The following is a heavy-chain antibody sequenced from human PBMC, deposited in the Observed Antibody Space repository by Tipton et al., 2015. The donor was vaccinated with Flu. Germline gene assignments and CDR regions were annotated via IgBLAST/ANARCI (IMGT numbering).Heavy chain of an antibody. CDR2: INHSGST. CDR3: ARGGFRQRITIFGVVIHPFDY. V-gene: IGHV4-34*01. J-gene: IGHJ4*02. CDR1: GGSFSGYY. D-gene: IGHD3-3*01. Sequence: TLSLTCAVYGGSFSGYYWSWIRQPPGKGLEWIGEINHSGSTNYNPSLKSRVTISVDTSKNQFSLKLSSVTAADTAVYYCARGGFRQRITIFGVVIHPFDYWGQGTLVTVPS.